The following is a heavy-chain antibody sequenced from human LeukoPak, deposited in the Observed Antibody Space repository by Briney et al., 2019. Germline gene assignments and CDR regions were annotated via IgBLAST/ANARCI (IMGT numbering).Heavy chain of an antibody. CDR3: ARAGPSFAPDNWFDP. Sequence: ASVKVFCKASGYTFTGYYMHWVRQAPGQGLEWMGWINPNSGGTNYAQKFQGRVTMTRDTSISTAYMELSRLRSDDTAVYYWARAGPSFAPDNWFDPWGQGTLVTVSS. CDR2: INPNSGGT. J-gene: IGHJ5*02. V-gene: IGHV1-2*02. CDR1: GYTFTGYY.